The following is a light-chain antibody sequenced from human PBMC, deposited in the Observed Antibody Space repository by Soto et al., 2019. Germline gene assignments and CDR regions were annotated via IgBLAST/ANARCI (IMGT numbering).Light chain of an antibody. Sequence: QSALTQPASVSGSPGQSITISCTGTNIDVGGYNYVSWYQQHPGKAPKLMIFEVSNRPSGVSNRFSGSKSGNTASLTISGLQADDEADYYCSSFTNSNTWVFGGGTKLTVL. J-gene: IGLJ3*02. CDR2: EVS. V-gene: IGLV2-14*01. CDR3: SSFTNSNTWV. CDR1: NIDVGGYNY.